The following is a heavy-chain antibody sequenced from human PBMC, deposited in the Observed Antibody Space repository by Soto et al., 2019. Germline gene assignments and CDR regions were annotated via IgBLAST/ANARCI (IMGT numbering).Heavy chain of an antibody. J-gene: IGHJ4*02. D-gene: IGHD6-19*01. Sequence: EVQLVESGGDLVQPGGSLRLSCAASGFTFSSYWMSWVRQAPGKGLEWVANIKEDGSETYYVDSVKGRFTISRDNARYSLHLQMNSLRADDSAVYHCARFTRRVAGDYWGQGTPVTVSS. V-gene: IGHV3-7*05. CDR1: GFTFSSYW. CDR2: IKEDGSET. CDR3: ARFTRRVAGDY.